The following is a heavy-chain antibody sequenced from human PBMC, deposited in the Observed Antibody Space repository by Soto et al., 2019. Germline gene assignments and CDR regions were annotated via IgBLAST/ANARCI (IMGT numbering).Heavy chain of an antibody. J-gene: IGHJ5*02. Sequence: ASVKVSCKASGYTFTGYYMHWVRQAPGQGLEWMGWINPNSGGTNYAQKFQGWVTMTRDTSISTAYMELSRLRSDDTAVYYCARGFPTVYDFWSGYGRPAQNWFDPWGQGTLVTVSS. CDR2: INPNSGGT. CDR3: ARGFPTVYDFWSGYGRPAQNWFDP. CDR1: GYTFTGYY. D-gene: IGHD3-3*01. V-gene: IGHV1-2*04.